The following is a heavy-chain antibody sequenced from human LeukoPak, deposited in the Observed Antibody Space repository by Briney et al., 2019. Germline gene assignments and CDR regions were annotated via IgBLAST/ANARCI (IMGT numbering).Heavy chain of an antibody. CDR2: ISGSGGST. CDR1: GFTFSSYE. CDR3: AKGPSGWSYYIYCDY. Sequence: GGSLRLSCAASGFTFSSYEMSWVRQAPGKGLEWVSAISGSGGSTYYADSVKGRFTISRDNSKNTLYLQMNSLRAEDTAVYYCAKGPSGWSYYIYCDYWGQGTLVTVSS. V-gene: IGHV3-23*01. D-gene: IGHD6-19*01. J-gene: IGHJ4*02.